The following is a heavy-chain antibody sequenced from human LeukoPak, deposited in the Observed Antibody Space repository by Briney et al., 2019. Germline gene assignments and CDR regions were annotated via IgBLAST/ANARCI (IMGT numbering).Heavy chain of an antibody. V-gene: IGHV4-30-4*01. D-gene: IGHD4-11*01. CDR2: IYHSRGP. CDR1: GGFISSDGYY. CDR3: ARLRPEYSNFFDH. J-gene: IGHJ4*02. Sequence: SQTLSLTCTVSGGFISSDGYYWSWIRQPPGKGLEWIGNIYHSRGPYYNPSLKSRVVMSVDTSKNQFSLRMNSVTAADTAVYYCARLRPEYSNFFDHWGQGALVTVSS.